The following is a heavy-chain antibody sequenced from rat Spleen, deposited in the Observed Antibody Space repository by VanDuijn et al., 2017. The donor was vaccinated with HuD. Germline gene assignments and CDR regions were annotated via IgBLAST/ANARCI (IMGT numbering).Heavy chain of an antibody. CDR3: TRDGRVSGMDA. J-gene: IGHJ4*01. CDR2: ISNSGGDT. V-gene: IGHV5-31*01. D-gene: IGHD1-11*01. CDR1: GFTFSNYW. Sequence: EVQLVESGGGFVQPGRSLKLSRVASGFTFSNYWMYWIRQAPGKGLEWVASISNSGGDTYFPDSVKGRFTISRENAKSNLYLQMDSLRSEDTATYYCTRDGRVSGMDAWGQGASVTVSS.